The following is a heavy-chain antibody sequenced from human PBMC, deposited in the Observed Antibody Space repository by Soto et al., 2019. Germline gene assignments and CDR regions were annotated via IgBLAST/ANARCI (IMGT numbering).Heavy chain of an antibody. J-gene: IGHJ4*02. V-gene: IGHV4-30-2*01. CDR1: GGSISRRGYS. CDR2: IYHSGST. D-gene: IGHD5-18*01. Sequence: SETLSLTCAVSGGSISRRGYSWSWIRQPPGKGLEWIGYIYHSGSTYYNPSLKSRATISVDTSKNQFSLKLSSVTAADTTVYYCARHRYSYGVYYFDYWGQGTLVTVSS. CDR3: ARHRYSYGVYYFDY.